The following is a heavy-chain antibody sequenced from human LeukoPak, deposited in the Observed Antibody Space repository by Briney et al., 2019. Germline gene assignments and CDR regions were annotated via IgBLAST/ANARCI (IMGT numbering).Heavy chain of an antibody. CDR2: ISSSSSYI. CDR1: GFTFSSYS. Sequence: GGSLRLSCAASGFTFSSYSMNWVRQAPGKGLEWVSSISSSSSYIYYADSVKGRFTISRDNAMNSLYLQMNSLKTEDTAVYYCTRQGVEMASPFDYWGQGTLVTVSS. CDR3: TRQGVEMASPFDY. V-gene: IGHV3-21*04. J-gene: IGHJ4*02. D-gene: IGHD5-24*01.